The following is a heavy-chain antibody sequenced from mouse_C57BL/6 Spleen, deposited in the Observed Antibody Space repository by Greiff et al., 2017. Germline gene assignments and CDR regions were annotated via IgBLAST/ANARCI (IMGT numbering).Heavy chain of an antibody. J-gene: IGHJ2*01. CDR2: ISYDGSN. CDR1: GYSITSGYY. V-gene: IGHV3-6*01. CDR3: AREATTVVAYYFDY. D-gene: IGHD1-1*01. Sequence: EVKLQESGPGLVKPSQSLSLTCSVTGYSITSGYYWNWIRQFPGNKLEWMGYISYDGSNNYNPSLKNRISITRDTSKNQFFLKLNSVTTEDTATYYCAREATTVVAYYFDYWGQGTTLTVSS.